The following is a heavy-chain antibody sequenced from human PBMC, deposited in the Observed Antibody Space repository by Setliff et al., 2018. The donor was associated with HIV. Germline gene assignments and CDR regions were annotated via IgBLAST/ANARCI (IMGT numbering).Heavy chain of an antibody. D-gene: IGHD1-26*01. J-gene: IGHJ4*02. CDR3: ARTRAPYFFDF. CDR2: VSSIGNT. CDR1: GISINGYY. Sequence: PSETLSLTCSVSGISINGYYWSWIRQSPRTRLEWIGYVSSIGNTNYNPSLKSRVTISVDTSKNQFSLQLNSVTAADTAVYFCARTRAPYFFDFWGQGAQVTVSS. V-gene: IGHV4-4*08.